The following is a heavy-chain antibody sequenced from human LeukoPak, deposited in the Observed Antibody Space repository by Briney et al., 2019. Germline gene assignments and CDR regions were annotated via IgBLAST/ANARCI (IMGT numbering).Heavy chain of an antibody. CDR1: GYTFTSYD. V-gene: IGHV1-8*01. D-gene: IGHD6-19*01. CDR3: ARGRRGYESPMAGTSLYYLDH. J-gene: IGHJ4*02. Sequence: GASVKVSCKASGYTFTSYDINWVRQASGQGLEWLGWMNPNSGITGYAQKFQGRVTMTRNTSISTAYMELSSRRSEDTAVYYCARGRRGYESPMAGTSLYYLDHWGQGTLVTVSS. CDR2: MNPNSGIT.